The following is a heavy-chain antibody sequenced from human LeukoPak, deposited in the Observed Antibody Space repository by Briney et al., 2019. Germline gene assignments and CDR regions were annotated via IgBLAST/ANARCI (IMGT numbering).Heavy chain of an antibody. CDR2: ISGSGGST. D-gene: IGHD3-22*01. CDR1: GFTFSSYA. J-gene: IGHJ4*02. CDR3: AKVTGGYYYDSSGYYVDY. Sequence: GGSLRLSCAASGFTFSSYAMSWVRQAPGKGLEWVSAISGSGGSTYYADSVKGWFTISRDNSKNTLYLQMNSLRAEDTAVYYCAKVTGGYYYDSSGYYVDYWGQGTLVTVSS. V-gene: IGHV3-23*01.